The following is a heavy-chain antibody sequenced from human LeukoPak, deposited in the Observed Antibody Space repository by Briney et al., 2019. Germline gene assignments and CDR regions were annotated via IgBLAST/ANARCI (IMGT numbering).Heavy chain of an antibody. D-gene: IGHD2-21*02. CDR3: ARDLGLLPGFRAFDS. J-gene: IGHJ4*02. CDR1: GFTFSSYA. CDR2: ITSGSSPI. Sequence: PGGSLRLSCAASGFTFSSYAMSWVRQAPGKGLEWVSFITSGSSPIYYTDSVKGRFTISRDNAKNSLFLQMNSLRNEDTGVYYCARDLGLLPGFRAFDSWGQGTLVTVSS. V-gene: IGHV3-48*02.